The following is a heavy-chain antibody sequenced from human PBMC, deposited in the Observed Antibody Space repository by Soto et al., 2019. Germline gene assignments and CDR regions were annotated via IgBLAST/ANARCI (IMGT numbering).Heavy chain of an antibody. Sequence: PSETLSLTCTVSGGSISSGDYYWSWIRQPPGKGLEWIGYIYYSGSTYYNPSLKSRLTISMDTSKNQFSLKLHSVTAADTAVYYCARETGYYGGYNWFDPWGEGTLVTVSS. CDR2: IYYSGST. D-gene: IGHD3-9*01. J-gene: IGHJ5*02. V-gene: IGHV4-30-4*01. CDR3: ARETGYYGGYNWFDP. CDR1: GGSISSGDYY.